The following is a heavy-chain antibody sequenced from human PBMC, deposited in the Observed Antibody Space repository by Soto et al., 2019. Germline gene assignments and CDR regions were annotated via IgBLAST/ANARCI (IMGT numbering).Heavy chain of an antibody. D-gene: IGHD6-19*01. V-gene: IGHV3-48*01. J-gene: IGHJ4*02. CDR1: GFTFSSYS. CDR3: ASQPPSGGYRSGGY. CDR2: ISSSSSTI. Sequence: EVQLVESGGGLVQPGGSLRLSCAASGFTFSSYSMNWVRQAPGKGLEWVSYISSSSSTIYYADSVKGRFTISRDNAKNSLYLQMNSLRAEDTAVYYCASQPPSGGYRSGGYWGQGTLVTLSS.